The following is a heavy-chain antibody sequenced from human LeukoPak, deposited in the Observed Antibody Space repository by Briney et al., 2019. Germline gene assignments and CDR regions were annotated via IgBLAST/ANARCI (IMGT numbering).Heavy chain of an antibody. D-gene: IGHD1-26*01. CDR3: ARYSGSYLAFDI. Sequence: GGSLRLSCAASGFIFSSYWMSWVRQAPGKGLEWVANIKQDGSEKYYVDSVKGRFTISRDNAKNSLYLQMNSLRAEDTAVYYCARYSGSYLAFDIWGQGTMVTVSS. J-gene: IGHJ3*02. V-gene: IGHV3-7*01. CDR1: GFIFSSYW. CDR2: IKQDGSEK.